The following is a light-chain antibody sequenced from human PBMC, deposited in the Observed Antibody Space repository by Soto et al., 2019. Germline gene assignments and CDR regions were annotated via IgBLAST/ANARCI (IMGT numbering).Light chain of an antibody. CDR1: QGLVYIDGNTY. CDR3: MQGTHWPRT. J-gene: IGKJ5*01. Sequence: DVVMTQSPLSLPVTLGQPASISCRSSQGLVYIDGNTYLSWFQQRPGQSPRRLIYKVSDRDSGVPDRFSGSGSGTDFTLKISRVEAGDVGIYYCMQGTHWPRTFGQGTRLEIK. V-gene: IGKV2-30*01. CDR2: KVS.